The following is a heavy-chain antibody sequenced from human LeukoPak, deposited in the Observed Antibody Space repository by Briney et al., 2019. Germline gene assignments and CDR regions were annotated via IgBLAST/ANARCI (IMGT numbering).Heavy chain of an antibody. V-gene: IGHV1-69*04. CDR2: IIPILGRA. D-gene: IGHD4-17*01. CDR3: ARDSATTVTTNGYSYYYGMDV. CDR1: GGTFSSYA. J-gene: IGHJ6*02. Sequence: GASVKVSCKASGGTFSSYAISWVRQAPGQGLEWMGRIIPILGRANYSQKFHGRGTITADKSTSNAYMELSSLSSEDTDVYYCARDSATTVTTNGYSYYYGMDVWGQGTAVTVSS.